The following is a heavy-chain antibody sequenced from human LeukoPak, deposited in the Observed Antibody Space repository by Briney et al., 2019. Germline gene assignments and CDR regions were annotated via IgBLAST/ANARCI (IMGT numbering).Heavy chain of an antibody. D-gene: IGHD6-19*01. CDR1: RFSFSTYW. V-gene: IGHV3-7*04. Sequence: GGSLRLSCAASRFSFSTYWMSWVRQAPGKGLEWVANIKQDGSEKYYVDSVKGRFTISRDNAKDSLYLEMNSLRAEDTAVYYCARDRAYSSGWYLGDRDGLDILGQGTMVTVSS. J-gene: IGHJ3*02. CDR2: IKQDGSEK. CDR3: ARDRAYSSGWYLGDRDGLDI.